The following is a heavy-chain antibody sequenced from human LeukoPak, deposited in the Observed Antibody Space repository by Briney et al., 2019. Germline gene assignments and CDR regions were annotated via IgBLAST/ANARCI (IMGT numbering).Heavy chain of an antibody. J-gene: IGHJ4*02. Sequence: ASVKVSCKASGYTFTSYDINWVRQAPGQGLEWMGWINPNSGGTNYAQKFQGRVTMTRDTSISTAYMELSRLRSDDTAVYYCARDLRSQYQLPFRYYFDYWGQGTLVTVSS. CDR3: ARDLRSQYQLPFRYYFDY. D-gene: IGHD2-2*01. V-gene: IGHV1-2*02. CDR1: GYTFTSYD. CDR2: INPNSGGT.